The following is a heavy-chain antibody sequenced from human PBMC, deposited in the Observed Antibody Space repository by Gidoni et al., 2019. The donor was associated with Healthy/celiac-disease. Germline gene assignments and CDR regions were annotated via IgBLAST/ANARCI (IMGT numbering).Heavy chain of an antibody. D-gene: IGHD6-6*01. CDR1: GFTFSSYA. V-gene: IGHV3-23*01. CDR2: ISGSGCST. Sequence: EVQLLVSGGGLVQPGGSLRLFCAASGFTFSSYAMRWVSQAPGKGLEWVSAISGSGCSTYYADSVKGRFTISRDNAKNTLYLQRNSLRAEDTAVYYCAKDSSSSSPGFDYWGQGTLVTVSS. CDR3: AKDSSSSSPGFDY. J-gene: IGHJ4*02.